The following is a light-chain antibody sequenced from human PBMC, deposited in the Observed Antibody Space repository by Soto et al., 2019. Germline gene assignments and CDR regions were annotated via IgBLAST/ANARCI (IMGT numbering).Light chain of an antibody. CDR1: SSNIGSKT. J-gene: IGLJ1*01. V-gene: IGLV1-44*01. CDR2: TND. CDR3: AAWDDSLNGYV. Sequence: QSVLTQPPSASGTPGQRVTISCSGSSSNIGSKTVNWYQQLPGTAPKLLIYTNDQRPSEVPDRFSGSKSGTSASLAISGLQSEDEADYYCAAWDDSLNGYVFGTGTKLTVL.